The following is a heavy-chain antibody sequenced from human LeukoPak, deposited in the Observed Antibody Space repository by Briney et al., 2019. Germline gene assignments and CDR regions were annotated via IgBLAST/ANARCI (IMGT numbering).Heavy chain of an antibody. D-gene: IGHD2-2*01. CDR3: ARDCSSTSCYDY. Sequence: SVKVSCKASGYTFTGYYMHWVRQAPGQGLEWMGRINPNSGGTNYAQKFQGRVTMTRDTSISTAYMELSRLRSDNTAVYYCARDCSSTSCYDYWGQGTLVTVSS. V-gene: IGHV1-2*06. CDR2: INPNSGGT. CDR1: GYTFTGYY. J-gene: IGHJ4*02.